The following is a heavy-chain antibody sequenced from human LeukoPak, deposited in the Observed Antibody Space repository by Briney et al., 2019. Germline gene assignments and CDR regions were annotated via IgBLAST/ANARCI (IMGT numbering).Heavy chain of an antibody. CDR3: AREDSSGYYDTNFFDY. Sequence: GGSLRLSCAASGFTFSSYAMSWVRQAPGKGLEWVSYISSSSSTIYYADSVKGRFTISRDNAKNSLYLQMNSLRAEDTAVYYCAREDSSGYYDTNFFDYWGQGTLVTVSS. J-gene: IGHJ4*02. D-gene: IGHD3-22*01. CDR2: ISSSSSTI. V-gene: IGHV3-48*01. CDR1: GFTFSSYA.